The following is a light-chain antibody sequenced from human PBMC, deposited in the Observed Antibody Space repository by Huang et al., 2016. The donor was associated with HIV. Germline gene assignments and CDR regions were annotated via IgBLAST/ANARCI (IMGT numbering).Light chain of an antibody. Sequence: DIKLTQPPSPLSAPVGDRASITCRASQSINRYLNWYQQMSGRAPKLLISVASTLQGGVSPRFSGSGSGTDFTLTITDVQPEDSATYFCQQSYNIPRTFGQGTLLEI. J-gene: IGKJ2*01. CDR2: VAS. CDR3: QQSYNIPRT. V-gene: IGKV1-39*01. CDR1: QSINRY.